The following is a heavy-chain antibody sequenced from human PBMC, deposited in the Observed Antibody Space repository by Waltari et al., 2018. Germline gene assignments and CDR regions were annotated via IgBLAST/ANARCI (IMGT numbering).Heavy chain of an antibody. Sequence: QVQLQESGPGLVKPSETLSLTCTVSGGSISSYYWSWIRQPAGKGLEWIGRIYTSGSTNYNPSLKSRVTISVDKSKNQFSLKLSSVTAAGTAVYYCARGRSLILGDGYNYFDYWGQGTLVTVSS. CDR1: GGSISSYY. V-gene: IGHV4-4*07. D-gene: IGHD1-26*01. J-gene: IGHJ4*02. CDR3: ARGRSLILGDGYNYFDY. CDR2: IYTSGST.